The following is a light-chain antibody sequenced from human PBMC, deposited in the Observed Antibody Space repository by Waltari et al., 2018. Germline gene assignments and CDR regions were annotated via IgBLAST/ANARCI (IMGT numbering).Light chain of an antibody. CDR2: KAS. CDR1: QSISNW. CDR3: QQYNSYSLLT. V-gene: IGKV1-5*03. Sequence: DIQMTQSPSTLSASVGHRFTITCRASQSISNWLAWYQQKPGKAPKLLIYKASTLESGVPSRFSGSGSGTEFTLTISSLQPDDFATYYCQQYNSYSLLTFGGGTKVEIK. J-gene: IGKJ4*01.